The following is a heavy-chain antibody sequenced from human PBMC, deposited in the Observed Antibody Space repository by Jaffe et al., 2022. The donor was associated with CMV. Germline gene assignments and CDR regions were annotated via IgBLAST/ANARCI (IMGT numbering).Heavy chain of an antibody. CDR3: ARDSGGIQLWTPGFFDY. CDR2: ISSSSSYT. J-gene: IGHJ4*02. D-gene: IGHD5-18*01. V-gene: IGHV3-11*06. CDR1: GFTFSDYY. Sequence: QVQLVESGGGLVKPGGSLRLSCAASGFTFSDYYMSWIRQAPGKGLEWVSYISSSSSYTNYADSVKGRFTISRDNAKNSLYLQMNSLRAEDTAVYYCARDSGGIQLWTPGFFDYWGQGTLVTVSS.